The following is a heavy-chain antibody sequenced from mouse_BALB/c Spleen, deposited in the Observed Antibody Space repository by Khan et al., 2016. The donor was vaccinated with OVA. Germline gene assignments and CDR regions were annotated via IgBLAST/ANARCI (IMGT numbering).Heavy chain of an antibody. CDR3: AEHLTGSFAY. V-gene: IGHV5-6*01. J-gene: IGHJ3*01. CDR2: ISSGGDYT. D-gene: IGHD4-1*01. CDR1: GFTFSSYS. Sequence: EVELVESGGDLVTPGGSLKLSCAASGFTFSSYSMSWVRQTPDKRLAWVASISSGGDYTSYPDSVKGRFPISRDNAKNTLYLQMSDLKSEDTAMYYCAEHLTGSFAYWGQGTLVTVSA.